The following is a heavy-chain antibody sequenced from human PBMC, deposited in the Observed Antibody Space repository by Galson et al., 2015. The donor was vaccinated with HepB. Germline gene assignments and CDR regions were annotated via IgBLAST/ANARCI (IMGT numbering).Heavy chain of an antibody. Sequence: SLRLSCAASGFTFSSYGMHWVRQAPGKGLEWVAVISYDGSNKYYADSVKGRFTISRDNSKNTLYLQMNSLRAEDTAVYYCANGGHDYGGSFDYWGQGTLVTVSS. V-gene: IGHV3-30*18. CDR1: GFTFSSYG. D-gene: IGHD4-23*01. J-gene: IGHJ4*02. CDR3: ANGGHDYGGSFDY. CDR2: ISYDGSNK.